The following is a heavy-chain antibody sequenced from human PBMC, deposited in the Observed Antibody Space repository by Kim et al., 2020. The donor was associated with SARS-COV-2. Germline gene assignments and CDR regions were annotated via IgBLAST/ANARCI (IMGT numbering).Heavy chain of an antibody. CDR2: ISSSGSTI. CDR3: AIDYYGDYALDS. D-gene: IGHD4-17*01. CDR1: GFTFNIYS. J-gene: IGHJ1*01. Sequence: GGSLRLSCAASGFTFNIYSMNWVRQAPGKGLEWVSYISSSGSTIYYADSVKGRFTISRDNAKSSLFLQMNTLRDEDSAIYYCAIDYYGDYALDSWGQGTLITVSS. V-gene: IGHV3-48*02.